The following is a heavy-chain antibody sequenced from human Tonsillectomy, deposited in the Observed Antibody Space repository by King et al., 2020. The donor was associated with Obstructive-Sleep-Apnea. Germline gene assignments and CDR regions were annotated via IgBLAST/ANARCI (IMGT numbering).Heavy chain of an antibody. CDR1: GFTFSNYA. CDR3: AKQGSDWGGYFDY. CDR2: INDNT. V-gene: IGHV3-23*04. J-gene: IGHJ4*02. D-gene: IGHD6-19*01. Sequence: VQLVESGGYLVQPGGSLRLFCAASGFTFSNYAMSWVRQAPGKGLEWVATINDNTHYADSGRGRVTIPRDNAKNTLSLQMNSLIAEDTAVYYCAKQGSDWGGYFDYWGQGTLVTVSS.